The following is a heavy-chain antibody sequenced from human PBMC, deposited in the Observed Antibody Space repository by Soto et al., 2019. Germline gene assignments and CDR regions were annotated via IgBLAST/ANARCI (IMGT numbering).Heavy chain of an antibody. J-gene: IGHJ6*01. Sequence: VGSVRLACAASVCTFSSYSMNCVRQSPGKWLEWVSSISSSSSYIYYADSVKGRFTISRDNAKNSLYLQMNSLRAEDTAVYCRARDGRVAAHSAHYYYSYGMDVWGQGTTVNVSS. D-gene: IGHD6-6*01. V-gene: IGHV3-21*01. CDR3: ARDGRVAAHSAHYYYSYGMDV. CDR1: VCTFSSYS. CDR2: ISSSSSYI.